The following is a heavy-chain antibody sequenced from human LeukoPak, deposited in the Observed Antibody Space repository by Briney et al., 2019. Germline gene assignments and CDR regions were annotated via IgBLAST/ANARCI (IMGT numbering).Heavy chain of an antibody. CDR1: GFTFSSYE. V-gene: IGHV3-66*02. Sequence: PGGSLRLSCAASGFTFSSYEMNWVRQAPGKGLEWVSVIYSGGSTYYADSVKGRFTISRDNSKNTLYLQMNSLRTEDTAVYYCAKGRLVVAPAAIDYWGQGTLVTVSA. CDR2: IYSGGST. D-gene: IGHD2-2*01. CDR3: AKGRLVVAPAAIDY. J-gene: IGHJ4*02.